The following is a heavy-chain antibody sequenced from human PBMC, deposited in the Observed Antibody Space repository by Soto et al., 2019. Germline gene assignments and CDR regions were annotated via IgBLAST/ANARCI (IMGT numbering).Heavy chain of an antibody. CDR1: GFTFSSYA. Sequence: EVQLLESGGGLVQPGGSLRLSCAASGFTFSSYAMNWVRQAPGKGLQWVSVISGSGDSTYYADSVKGRFTISIDNSKNTLYLQINSQRAEDTAVDYCARRNAGWYFDLWGRGTLVTVSS. CDR2: ISGSGDST. D-gene: IGHD4-4*01. J-gene: IGHJ2*01. V-gene: IGHV3-23*01. CDR3: ARRNAGWYFDL.